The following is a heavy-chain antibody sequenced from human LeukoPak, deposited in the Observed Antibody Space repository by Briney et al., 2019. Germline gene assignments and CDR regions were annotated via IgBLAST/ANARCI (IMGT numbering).Heavy chain of an antibody. J-gene: IGHJ4*02. V-gene: IGHV4-39*01. CDR1: GGSISSSSYY. CDR2: IYYSGST. Sequence: KPSETLSLTCTVSGGSISSSSYYWGWIRQPPGKGLEWIGSIYYSGSTYYNPSLKSRVTISVDTSKNQFSLKLSSVTAADTAVYYCATPGNGYWPFDYWGQGTLVTVSS. D-gene: IGHD3-22*01. CDR3: ATPGNGYWPFDY.